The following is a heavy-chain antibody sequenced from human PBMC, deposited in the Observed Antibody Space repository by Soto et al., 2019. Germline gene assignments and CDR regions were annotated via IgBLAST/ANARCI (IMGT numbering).Heavy chain of an antibody. CDR2: IIPIFGTA. CDR3: ARVGSYCSGGSCYSDAFDI. J-gene: IGHJ3*02. D-gene: IGHD2-15*01. CDR1: GGTFSSYA. Sequence: QVQLVQSGAEVKKPGSSVKVSCKASGGTFSSYAISWVRQAPGQGLEWMGGIIPIFGTANYAQKFQGRVTITADESTSTAYMELSSLRSEDTAVYYCARVGSYCSGGSCYSDAFDIWGQGTMVTVSS. V-gene: IGHV1-69*12.